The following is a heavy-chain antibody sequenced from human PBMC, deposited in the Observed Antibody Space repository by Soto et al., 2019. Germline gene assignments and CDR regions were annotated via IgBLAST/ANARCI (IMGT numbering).Heavy chain of an antibody. V-gene: IGHV3-30*18. CDR3: AKEYSSSWSYYYYGMDA. J-gene: IGHJ6*02. CDR2: ISYDGSNK. CDR1: GFTFSSYG. Sequence: CAASGFTFSSYGMHWVRQAPGKGLEWVAVISYDGSNKYYADSVKGRFTISRDNSKNTLYLQMNSLRAEDTAVYYCAKEYSSSWSYYYYGMDAWGQGTTVTVSS. D-gene: IGHD6-13*01.